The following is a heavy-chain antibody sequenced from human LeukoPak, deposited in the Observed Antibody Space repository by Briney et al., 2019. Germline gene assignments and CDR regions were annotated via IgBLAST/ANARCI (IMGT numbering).Heavy chain of an antibody. V-gene: IGHV3-48*03. CDR3: AGQSGYRYGQRGY. CDR2: ISSSGSTI. J-gene: IGHJ4*02. D-gene: IGHD5-18*01. CDR1: GFTFSSYE. Sequence: GGSLRLSCAASGFTFSSYEMNWVRQVPGKGLEWVSYISSSGSTIYYAGSVKGRFTISRDNAKNSLCLQMNSLRVEDTAVYYCAGQSGYRYGQRGYWGQGALVTVSS.